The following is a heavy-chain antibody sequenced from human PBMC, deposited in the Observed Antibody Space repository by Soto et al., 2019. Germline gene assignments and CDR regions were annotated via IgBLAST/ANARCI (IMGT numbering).Heavy chain of an antibody. CDR3: AKLAVLLSYPGIDF. D-gene: IGHD3-16*02. Sequence: PGGSLRLSCTASQFSLVASVIYWVRQAPGKGLEWVSAISESCAYTNYADSVRGRFTISIDNSKNTVYLEMNSLRGDDTARYFCAKLAVLLSYPGIDFWGQGTTVTVSS. CDR2: ISESCAYT. J-gene: IGHJ6*02. CDR1: QFSLVASV. V-gene: IGHV3-23*01.